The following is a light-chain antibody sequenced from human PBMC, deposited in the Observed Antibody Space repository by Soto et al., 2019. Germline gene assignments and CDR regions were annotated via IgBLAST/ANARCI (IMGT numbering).Light chain of an antibody. CDR1: QSVSSNY. CDR2: AAS. J-gene: IGKJ1*01. Sequence: EIVLTQSPGALSLSPGERASLSCRASQSVSSNYLAWYQQKAGQAPRLLIYAASIRATGIADRFSGSGSGTEFTLTISRLEPEDFAVFYCQQYGSSPWTFGQGTKVDIK. V-gene: IGKV3-20*01. CDR3: QQYGSSPWT.